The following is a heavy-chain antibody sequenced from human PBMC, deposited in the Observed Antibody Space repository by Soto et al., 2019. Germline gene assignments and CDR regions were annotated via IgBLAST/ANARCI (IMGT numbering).Heavy chain of an antibody. CDR2: IYYSGST. CDR3: ASWIYDNYFDY. D-gene: IGHD5-12*01. Sequence: PSETLSLTCAVYGGSFSGYYWSWIRQHPGKGLEWIGYIYYSGSTYYNPSLKSRVTISVDTSKNQFSLKLSSVTAADTAVYYCASWIYDNYFDYWGQGTLVTVSS. V-gene: IGHV4-31*11. CDR1: GGSFSGYY. J-gene: IGHJ4*02.